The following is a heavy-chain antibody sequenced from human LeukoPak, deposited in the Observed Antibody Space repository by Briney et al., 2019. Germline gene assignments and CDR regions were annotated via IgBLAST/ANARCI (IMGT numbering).Heavy chain of an antibody. V-gene: IGHV3-30-3*01. J-gene: IGHJ1*01. D-gene: IGHD6-13*01. CDR3: AREYYSSPRRAEYFQH. Sequence: GGSLRLSCAASGFTFSNAWMSWVRQAPGKGLEWVAVLSYDGSNKYYADSVKGRFTISRDNSKNTLYLQMNSLRAEDTAVYYCAREYYSSPRRAEYFQHWGQGTLVTVSS. CDR2: LSYDGSNK. CDR1: GFTFSNAW.